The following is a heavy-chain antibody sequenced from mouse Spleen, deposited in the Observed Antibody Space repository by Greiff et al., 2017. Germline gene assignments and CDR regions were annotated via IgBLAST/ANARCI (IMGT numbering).Heavy chain of an antibody. Sequence: QVQLKESGPGLVAPSQSLSITCTVSGFSLTGYGVNWVRQPPGKGLEWLGMIWGDGSTDYNSALKSRLSISKDNSKSQVFLKMNSLQTDDTARYYCAREPPIYYYGSSYSFYAMDYWGQGTSVTVSS. CDR1: GFSLTGYG. CDR2: IWGDGST. CDR3: AREPPIYYYGSSYSFYAMDY. D-gene: IGHD1-1*01. V-gene: IGHV2-6-7*01. J-gene: IGHJ4*01.